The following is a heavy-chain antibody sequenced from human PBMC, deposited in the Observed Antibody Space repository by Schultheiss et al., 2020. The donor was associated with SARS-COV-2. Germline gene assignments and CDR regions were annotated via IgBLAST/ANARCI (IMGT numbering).Heavy chain of an antibody. CDR2: ISSSSSYI. V-gene: IGHV3-21*04. CDR3: AKDPRYSNYGYYYYYMDV. CDR1: GDSISSFT. D-gene: IGHD4-11*01. Sequence: GGSLRLSCAVSGDSISSFTWWSWVRQPPGKGLEWVSSISSSSSYIYYADSVKGRFTISRDNAKNSLYLQMNSLRAEDTAVYYCAKDPRYSNYGYYYYYMDVWGKGTTVTVSS. J-gene: IGHJ6*03.